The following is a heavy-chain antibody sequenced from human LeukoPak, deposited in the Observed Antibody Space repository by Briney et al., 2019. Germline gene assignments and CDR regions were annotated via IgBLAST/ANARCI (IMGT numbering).Heavy chain of an antibody. J-gene: IGHJ4*02. CDR1: GDSISSYY. D-gene: IGHD1-26*01. Sequence: SETLSLTCTVSGDSISSYYWNWFRQPAGKGLEWIGRLYASGTTSYNPSLESRVSMSLDTSKNQFSLKLNSVTAADTAMYYCARATYSGDTSYVFDYWGQGTLVSVSS. CDR2: LYASGTT. V-gene: IGHV4-4*07. CDR3: ARATYSGDTSYVFDY.